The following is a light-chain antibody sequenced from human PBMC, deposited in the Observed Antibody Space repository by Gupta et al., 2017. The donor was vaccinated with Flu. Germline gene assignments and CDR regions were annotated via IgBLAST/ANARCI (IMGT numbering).Light chain of an antibody. CDR3: QQDYSTTWT. CDR2: WAS. CDR1: QSVLYSTNNKNY. J-gene: IGKJ1*01. V-gene: IGKV4-1*01. Sequence: DIVMTQPSDSLAVSLGERATINCKSSQSVLYSTNNKNYLAWYQQKPGQPPKLLIYWASTRESGVPDRFSGSGSGTDFTLTISSLQAEDVAVYYCQQDYSTTWTFGQGTKVEIK.